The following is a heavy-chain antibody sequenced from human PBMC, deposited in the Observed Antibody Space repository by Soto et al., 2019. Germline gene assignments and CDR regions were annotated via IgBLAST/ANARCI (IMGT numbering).Heavy chain of an antibody. CDR3: ANSPLPQDIVVVVAATRYYYMDV. CDR2: ISGSGGST. D-gene: IGHD2-15*01. V-gene: IGHV3-23*01. Sequence: GGSLRLSCAASGFTFSSYAMSWVRQAPGKGLEWVSAISGSGGSTYYADSVKGRFTISRDNSKNTLYLQMNSLSAEDTAVYYCANSPLPQDIVVVVAATRYYYMDVWGKGTTVTVSS. CDR1: GFTFSSYA. J-gene: IGHJ6*03.